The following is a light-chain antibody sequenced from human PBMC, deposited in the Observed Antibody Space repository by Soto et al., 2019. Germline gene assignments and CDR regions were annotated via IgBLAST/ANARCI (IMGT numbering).Light chain of an antibody. V-gene: IGKV3-20*01. CDR1: QRVSSGY. Sequence: IVLTQSPGTLSLSPGERATLSCRASQRVSSGYLVWYQQRPGQPPRLLIYGTSNRAAGIPDRFSGSGSGTDFTLTIYRLEPEDSAVYYCQQYSSSALTFGGGTKVEIK. J-gene: IGKJ4*01. CDR2: GTS. CDR3: QQYSSSALT.